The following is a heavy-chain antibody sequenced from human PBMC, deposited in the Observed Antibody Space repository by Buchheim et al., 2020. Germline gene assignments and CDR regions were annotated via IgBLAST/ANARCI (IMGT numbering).Heavy chain of an antibody. CDR3: AKDRQWLASYYYYGMDV. J-gene: IGHJ6*02. CDR1: GFTFSSYG. D-gene: IGHD6-19*01. V-gene: IGHV3-30*18. CDR2: ISYDGSNK. Sequence: QVQLVESGGGVVQPGRSLRLSCAASGFTFSSYGMHWVRQAPGKGLEWVAVISYDGSNKYYADSVKGRFTISRDNSKNTLYLQMNRLRAEDTAVYYCAKDRQWLASYYYYGMDVWGQGTTFTVSS.